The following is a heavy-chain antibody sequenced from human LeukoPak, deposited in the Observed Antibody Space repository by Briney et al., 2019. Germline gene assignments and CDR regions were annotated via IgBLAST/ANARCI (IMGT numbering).Heavy chain of an antibody. Sequence: PGGSLRLSCAASGFTFSNYYMSWVRQATGKGLEWVANINQDGSGRYYVDSVKGRFTVSRDNAKNSVDLQMNSLRAEDTAVYYCARSLWPEDYWGQGTLVTVSS. CDR2: INQDGSGR. D-gene: IGHD2-15*01. J-gene: IGHJ4*02. V-gene: IGHV3-7*01. CDR1: GFTFSNYY. CDR3: ARSLWPEDY.